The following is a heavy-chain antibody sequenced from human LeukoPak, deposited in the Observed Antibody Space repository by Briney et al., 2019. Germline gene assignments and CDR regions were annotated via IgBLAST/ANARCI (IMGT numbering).Heavy chain of an antibody. V-gene: IGHV1-8*01. D-gene: IGHD2-2*01. CDR1: GYTFTSYD. Sequence: ASVKVSCKASGYTFTSYDINWVRQATGQGLEWMGWMNPNSGNTGYAQKFQGRVTMTRNTPISTAYMELSSLRSEDTAVYYCARYKYQLLYYYYGMDVWGQGTTVTVSS. CDR2: MNPNSGNT. J-gene: IGHJ6*02. CDR3: ARYKYQLLYYYYGMDV.